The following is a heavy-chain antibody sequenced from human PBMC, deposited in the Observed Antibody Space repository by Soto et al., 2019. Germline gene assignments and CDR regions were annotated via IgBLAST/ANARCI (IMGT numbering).Heavy chain of an antibody. CDR2: ITGGGGST. V-gene: IGHV3-23*01. Sequence: QPGGSLRLSCAASGFTFSSYAMSWVRQAPGKGLEWVSAITGGGGSTYYADSVKGRFTISRDNSKNTLYLQMNSLRAEDTAVYYRAISTTVVTPTNYWCQGTLVTVSS. CDR3: AISTTVVTPTNY. J-gene: IGHJ4*02. D-gene: IGHD4-17*01. CDR1: GFTFSSYA.